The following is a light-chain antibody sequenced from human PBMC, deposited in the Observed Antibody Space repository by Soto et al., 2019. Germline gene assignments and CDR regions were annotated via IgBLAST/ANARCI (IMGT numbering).Light chain of an antibody. V-gene: IGKV3-20*01. CDR2: RTF. CDR1: QPITSRY. Sequence: IVLTQSPGTLSLSPGERATLSCRASQPITSRYLAWYQHQPGQAPRLLIYRTFARAPGIPDRFSGGGSGTDFTLHIRRLEREVFAVYYCQQYDTSPPTVGQGTRLDIK. CDR3: QQYDTSPPT. J-gene: IGKJ5*01.